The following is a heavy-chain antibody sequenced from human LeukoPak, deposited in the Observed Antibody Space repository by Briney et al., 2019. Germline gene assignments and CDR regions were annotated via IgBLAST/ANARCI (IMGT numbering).Heavy chain of an antibody. CDR3: ARVSSGSPYYFDY. V-gene: IGHV4-34*01. CDR1: GGSFSGYY. Sequence: SETLSLTCAVYGGSFSGYYWSWIRQPPGKGLEWIGEINHSGGTNYNPSLKSRVTISVDTSKNQFSLKLSSVTAADTAVYYCARVSSGSPYYFDYWGQGTLVTVSS. J-gene: IGHJ4*02. D-gene: IGHD1-26*01. CDR2: INHSGGT.